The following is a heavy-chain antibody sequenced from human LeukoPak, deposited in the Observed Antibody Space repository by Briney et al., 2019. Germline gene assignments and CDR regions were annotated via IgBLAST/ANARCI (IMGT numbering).Heavy chain of an antibody. CDR2: INHSGST. J-gene: IGHJ4*02. D-gene: IGHD3-22*01. Sequence: SETLSPTCAVYGGSFSGYYWSWIRQPPGKGLEWIGEINHSGSTNYNPSLKSRVTISVDTSKNQFSLKLSSVTAADTAVYYCARERYYYDSSGYYSDWGQGTLVTVSS. CDR3: ARERYYYDSSGYYSD. V-gene: IGHV4-34*01. CDR1: GGSFSGYY.